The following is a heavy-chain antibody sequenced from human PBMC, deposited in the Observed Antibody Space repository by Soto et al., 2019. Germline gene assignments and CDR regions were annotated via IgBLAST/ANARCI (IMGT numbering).Heavy chain of an antibody. CDR2: IIPIFGTA. CDR1: GGTFSRYA. D-gene: IGHD3-3*01. V-gene: IGHV1-69*13. Sequence: VASVKVSCKASGGTFSRYAISWVRQAPGQGLEWMGGIIPIFGTANYAQKFQGRVTITADESTSTAYMELSSLRSEDTAVYYCARWGQNTIFGEFPYYYGMDVWGQGTMVTVSS. J-gene: IGHJ6*02. CDR3: ARWGQNTIFGEFPYYYGMDV.